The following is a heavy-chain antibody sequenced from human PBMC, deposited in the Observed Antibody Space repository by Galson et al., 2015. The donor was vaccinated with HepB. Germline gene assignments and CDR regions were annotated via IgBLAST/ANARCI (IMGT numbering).Heavy chain of an antibody. CDR1: GYTDTNHG. Sequence: SVKVSCKASGYTDTNHGISWVRQAPGQGLEWMGWISSCNGDTHYAQKLQGRVTLTTDTSTSTAYMELRSLRSDDTAVYYYAGGGMAASVLPFDPWGQGTLVTVSS. D-gene: IGHD6-25*01. CDR2: ISSCNGDT. J-gene: IGHJ5*02. CDR3: AGGGMAASVLPFDP. V-gene: IGHV1-18*01.